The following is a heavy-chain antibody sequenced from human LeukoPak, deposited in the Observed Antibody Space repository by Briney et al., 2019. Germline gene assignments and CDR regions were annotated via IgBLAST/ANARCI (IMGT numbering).Heavy chain of an antibody. J-gene: IGHJ1*01. D-gene: IGHD3-3*01. V-gene: IGHV1-2*02. CDR2: INPNSGGT. CDR3: ARDPGRITIFGVVNGELQH. CDR1: GYTFTGYY. Sequence: ASVKVSCKASGYTFTGYYMHWVRQAPGQGLEWMGWINPNSGGTNYAQKFQGRVTMTRDTSISTAYMELSRLRSDDTAVYYCARDPGRITIFGVVNGELQHWGQGTLVTVSS.